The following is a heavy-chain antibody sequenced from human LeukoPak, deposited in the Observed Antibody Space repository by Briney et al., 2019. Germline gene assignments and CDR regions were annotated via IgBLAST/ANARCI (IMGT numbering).Heavy chain of an antibody. D-gene: IGHD6-19*01. CDR1: GGSISSHY. J-gene: IGHJ4*02. V-gene: IGHV4-59*11. Sequence: PSETLSLTCTVSGGSISSHYWSWIRQPPGKGLEWIGYIYYSGSTNYNPSLKSRVTISVDTSKNQFSLKLSSVTAADTAVYYCARGGLGPYYYFDYWGQGTLVTVSS. CDR2: IYYSGST. CDR3: ARGGLGPYYYFDY.